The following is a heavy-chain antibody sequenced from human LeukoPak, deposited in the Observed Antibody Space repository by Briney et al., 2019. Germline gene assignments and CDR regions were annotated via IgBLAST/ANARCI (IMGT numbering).Heavy chain of an antibody. Sequence: SETLSLTCTVSGGSISSYYWSWIRQPPGKGLEWIGYIYYSGSTNYNPSLKSRVTISVDTSKNQFSLKLSSVTAADTAVYYCARRSGWRPSFDYWGQGTLVTVSS. D-gene: IGHD3-3*01. CDR3: ARRSGWRPSFDY. CDR2: IYYSGST. CDR1: GGSISSYY. V-gene: IGHV4-59*01. J-gene: IGHJ4*02.